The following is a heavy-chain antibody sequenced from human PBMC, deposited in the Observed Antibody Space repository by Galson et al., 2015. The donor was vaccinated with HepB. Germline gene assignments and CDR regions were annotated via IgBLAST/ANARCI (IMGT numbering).Heavy chain of an antibody. J-gene: IGHJ4*02. CDR3: AREVPEAAAGTEGIDY. CDR2: ISSSSSTI. Sequence: SLRLSCAASGFTFSSYSMNWVRQAPGKGLEWVSYISSSSSTIYYADSVKGRFTISRDNAKNSLYLQMNSLRAEDTAVYYCAREVPEAAAGTEGIDYWGQGTLVTVSS. D-gene: IGHD6-13*01. CDR1: GFTFSSYS. V-gene: IGHV3-48*01.